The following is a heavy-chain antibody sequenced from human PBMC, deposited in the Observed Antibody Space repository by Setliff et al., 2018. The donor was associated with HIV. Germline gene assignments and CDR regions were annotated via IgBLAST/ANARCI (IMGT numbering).Heavy chain of an antibody. J-gene: IGHJ4*02. Sequence: RLSCSVSIFGFSDYKMHWVRQAPGKGLKFVSATSNNGETTYYADSVRGRITISRDDSKSIAYLQMNSLKTEDSAVYYCTRDSSGYYYGGDFDYWGLGTLVTVSS. CDR1: IFGFSDYK. V-gene: IGHV3-64*04. CDR3: TRDSSGYYYGGDFDY. CDR2: TSNNGETT. D-gene: IGHD3-22*01.